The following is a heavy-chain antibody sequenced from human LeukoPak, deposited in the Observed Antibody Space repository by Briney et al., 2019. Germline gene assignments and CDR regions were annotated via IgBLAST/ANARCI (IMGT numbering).Heavy chain of an antibody. J-gene: IGHJ6*02. CDR2: ISWDSGSR. CDR1: GFTFDDYA. CDR3: AKGHLDYYGMDV. V-gene: IGHV3-9*01. Sequence: PGGSLRLSCAASGFTFDDYAMHWVRQAPGKGLEWVSGISWDSGSRGYADSVNGRFTISRDNANNSLYLQMNSMRAEDTALYYCAKGHLDYYGMDVWGQGTTVTVSS.